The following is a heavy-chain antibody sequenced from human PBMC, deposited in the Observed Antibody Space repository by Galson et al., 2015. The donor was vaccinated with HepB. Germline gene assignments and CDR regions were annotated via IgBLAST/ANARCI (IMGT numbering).Heavy chain of an antibody. V-gene: IGHV3-7*03. CDR2: IKQDGSEK. D-gene: IGHD6-19*01. CDR3: ATSGWQWLVPGYYFDY. Sequence: SLRLSCAASGFTFSSYWMSWVRQAPGKGLEWVASIKQDGSEKYYVDSVKGRFTISRDNAKNSLYLQMNSLRAEDTAVYYCATSGWQWLVPGYYFDYWGQGTLVTVSS. CDR1: GFTFSSYW. J-gene: IGHJ4*02.